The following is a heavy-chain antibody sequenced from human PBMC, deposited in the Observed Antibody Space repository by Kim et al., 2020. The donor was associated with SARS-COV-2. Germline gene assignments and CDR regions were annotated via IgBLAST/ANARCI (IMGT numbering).Heavy chain of an antibody. Sequence: GGSLRLSCAASGFTFSNAWMSWVRQAPGKGLEWVGRIKSKTDGGTTDYAAPVKGRFTISRDDSKNTLYLQMNSLKTEDTAVYYCTTDLYRVWPYMVRADAFDIWGQGTMVTVSS. D-gene: IGHD3-10*01. V-gene: IGHV3-15*01. J-gene: IGHJ3*02. CDR1: GFTFSNAW. CDR2: IKSKTDGGTT. CDR3: TTDLYRVWPYMVRADAFDI.